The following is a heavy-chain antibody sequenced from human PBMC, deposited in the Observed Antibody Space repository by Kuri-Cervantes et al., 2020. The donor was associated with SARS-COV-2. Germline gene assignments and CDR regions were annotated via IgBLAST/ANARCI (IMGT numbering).Heavy chain of an antibody. J-gene: IGHJ5*01. CDR1: GGTFSSYA. D-gene: IGHD3-22*01. CDR2: IIPIFGTA. V-gene: IGHV1-69*01. Sequence: FCKASGGTFSSYAISWLRQAPGQGLEWMGGIIPIFGTANYAQKFQGRVTITADESTSTAYMELSSLRSEDTAVYYCARSCDRVDPAGLDSWGHGTLVTVSS. CDR3: ARSCDRVDPAGLDS.